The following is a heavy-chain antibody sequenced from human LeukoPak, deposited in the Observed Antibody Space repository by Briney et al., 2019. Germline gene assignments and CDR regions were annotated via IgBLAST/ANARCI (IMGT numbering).Heavy chain of an antibody. CDR2: IYSSGST. Sequence: GGSLRLSCAASGFIVSSNYMSWVRQAPGKGLEWVSLIYSSGSTHYTASVKGRFTISRDHSKNTLYLQMNSLRAEDAALYYCARGLESCSSGSCFKDWGQGTLVTVSS. CDR1: GFIVSSNY. V-gene: IGHV3-53*01. D-gene: IGHD2-15*01. CDR3: ARGLESCSSGSCFKD. J-gene: IGHJ4*02.